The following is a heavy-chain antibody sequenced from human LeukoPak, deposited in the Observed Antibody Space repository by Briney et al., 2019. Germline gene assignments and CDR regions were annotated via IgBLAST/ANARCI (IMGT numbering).Heavy chain of an antibody. D-gene: IGHD3-16*02. CDR1: GGTFSSYA. CDR3: ARDNPFGGVIDTFDY. J-gene: IGHJ4*02. CDR2: IIPILGIA. V-gene: IGHV1-69*04. Sequence: ASVKVSCKASGGTFSSYAISWVRQAPGQGPEWMGRIIPILGIANYAQKFQGRVTITADKSTSTAYMELSSLRSEDTAVYYCARDNPFGGVIDTFDYWGQGTLVTVSS.